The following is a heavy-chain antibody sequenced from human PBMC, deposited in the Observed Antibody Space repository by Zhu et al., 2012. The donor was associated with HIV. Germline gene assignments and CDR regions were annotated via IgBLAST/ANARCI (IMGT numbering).Heavy chain of an antibody. V-gene: IGHV4-39*07. CDR3: ARRLSRPRGYYFDY. CDR2: IYYSGST. CDR1: GASISSSSYY. D-gene: IGHD4/OR15-4a*01. Sequence: QVQLQESGPGLVKPSETLSLTCSVSGASISSSSYYWGWIRQPPGKGLEWIGTIYYSGSTYYKPSLESRVTISVDTSKNQFSLKLSSVTAADTAVYYCARRLSRPRGYYFDYWGQGNPWSPSLQ. J-gene: IGHJ4*02.